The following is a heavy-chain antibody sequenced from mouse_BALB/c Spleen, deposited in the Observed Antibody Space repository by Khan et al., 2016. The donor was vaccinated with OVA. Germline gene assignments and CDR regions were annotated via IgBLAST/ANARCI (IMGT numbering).Heavy chain of an antibody. Sequence: DLVKPGASVKLSCKASGYTFTSYWINWIQQRPGQGLEWIGRIGPGSSNAYYNDMFKGKATLTVDTSSNTAYIHISSLSSDASAFYFWARENYYRRSCYAMDYWGQGTSVTVSA. V-gene: IGHV1S41*01. CDR1: GYTFTSYW. D-gene: IGHD1-1*01. J-gene: IGHJ4*01. CDR2: IGPGSSNA. CDR3: ARENYYRRSCYAMDY.